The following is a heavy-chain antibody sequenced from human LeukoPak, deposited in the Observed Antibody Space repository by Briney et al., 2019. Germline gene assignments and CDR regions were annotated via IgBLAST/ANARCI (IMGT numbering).Heavy chain of an antibody. J-gene: IGHJ4*02. CDR2: INHSGST. CDR1: GGSFSGYY. CDR3: ASYPPNDYGDY. V-gene: IGHV4-34*01. Sequence: PSETLSPTCAVYGGSFSGYYWSWIRQPPGKGLEWIGEINHSGSTNYNPSLKSRVTISVDTSKNQFSLKLSSVTAADTAVYYCASYPPNDYGDYWGQGTLVTVSS.